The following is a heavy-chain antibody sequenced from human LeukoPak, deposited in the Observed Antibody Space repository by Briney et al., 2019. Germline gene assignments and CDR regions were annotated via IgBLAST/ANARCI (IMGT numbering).Heavy chain of an antibody. CDR2: IYYSGST. CDR1: GGSISPYY. J-gene: IGHJ4*02. V-gene: IGHV4-59*01. CDR3: ARGGVLKSVDY. Sequence: SETLSLTCTVSGGSISPYYWSWIRQPPGKGLEWIGYIYYSGSTNYNPSLKSRVTISVDTSKNQFSLRLSSVTAADTAVYYCARGGVLKSVDYWGQGTLVAVSS. D-gene: IGHD3-16*01.